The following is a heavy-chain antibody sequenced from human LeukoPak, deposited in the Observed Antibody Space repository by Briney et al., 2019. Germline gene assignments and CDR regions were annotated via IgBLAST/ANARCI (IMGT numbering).Heavy chain of an antibody. V-gene: IGHV3-7*01. CDR2: IKLDGSEK. CDR1: GFTFGKYW. Sequence: PGGSLRLSCVASGFTFGKYWMSWVRQAPGKGLEWVANIKLDGSEKNYVDSVKGRFTISRDNAKNSLYLQMNSLRAEDTAVYYCARDWDTAMIYYFDYWGQGTLVTVSS. CDR3: ARDWDTAMIYYFDY. J-gene: IGHJ4*02. D-gene: IGHD5-18*01.